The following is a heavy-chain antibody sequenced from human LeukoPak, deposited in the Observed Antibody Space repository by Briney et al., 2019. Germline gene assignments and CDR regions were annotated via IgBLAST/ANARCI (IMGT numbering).Heavy chain of an antibody. CDR3: ARHPHPENSSSWYWNYYYMDV. CDR1: GGSISSSSYY. Sequence: SETLPLTCTVSGGSISSSSYYWGWIRQPPGKGLEWIGSIYYSGSTYYNPSLKSRVTISVDTSKNQFSLKLSSVTAADTAVYYCARHPHPENSSSWYWNYYYMDVWDKGTTVTVSS. V-gene: IGHV4-39*01. J-gene: IGHJ6*03. CDR2: IYYSGST. D-gene: IGHD6-13*01.